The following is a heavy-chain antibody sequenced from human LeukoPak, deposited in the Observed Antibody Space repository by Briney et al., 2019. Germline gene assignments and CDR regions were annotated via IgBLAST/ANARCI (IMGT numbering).Heavy chain of an antibody. CDR3: AKVPHSWGLFDS. D-gene: IGHD3-16*01. J-gene: IGHJ4*02. CDR1: GFTFSRYG. Sequence: GGSLRLSCSASGFTFSRYGLHWVRQAPGKGLEWVAFIRDDGSTRYYAESVKGRFTVSRDNSKNTLYLQMDSLRTEDTAVYYCAKVPHSWGLFDSWGQGTLVTVSS. V-gene: IGHV3-30*02. CDR2: IRDDGSTR.